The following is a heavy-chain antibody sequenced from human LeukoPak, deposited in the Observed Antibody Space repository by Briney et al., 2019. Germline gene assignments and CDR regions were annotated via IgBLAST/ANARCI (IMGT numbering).Heavy chain of an antibody. CDR2: FDPEDGET. V-gene: IGHV1-24*01. J-gene: IGHJ5*02. D-gene: IGHD2-2*01. CDR1: GYTLTELS. Sequence: ASVKVSCKVSGYTLTELSMYWVRQAPGKGLEWMGGFDPEDGETIYAQKFQGRVTMTEDTSTDTAYMELSSLRSEDTAVYYCATDRLGYCSSTSCVYIWFDPWGQGTLVTVSS. CDR3: ATDRLGYCSSTSCVYIWFDP.